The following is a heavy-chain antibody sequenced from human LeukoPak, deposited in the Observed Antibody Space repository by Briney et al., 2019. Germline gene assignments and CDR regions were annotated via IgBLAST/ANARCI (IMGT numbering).Heavy chain of an antibody. D-gene: IGHD4-17*01. CDR3: ARDKSYGDSEDY. Sequence: PGGSLRLSCAASGFTFSNYWMSWVRQAPGKGLEWVANIKQDGSEKYFVDSVKGRFTISRDNAKNSLFLQMNSLRVKDTAVYYCARDKSYGDSEDYWGQGTLVTVSS. CDR2: IKQDGSEK. V-gene: IGHV3-7*05. J-gene: IGHJ4*02. CDR1: GFTFSNYW.